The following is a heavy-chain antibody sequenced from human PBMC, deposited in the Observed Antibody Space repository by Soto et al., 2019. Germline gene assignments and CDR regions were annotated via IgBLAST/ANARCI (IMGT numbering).Heavy chain of an antibody. D-gene: IGHD3-9*01. CDR2: TYNGGSI. V-gene: IGHV4-4*02. J-gene: IGHJ6*02. CDR3: AREVSAGHLTFNYKFYGLDV. CDR1: GVSVTSKNW. Sequence: QVQLQESGPGLVKPSGTLSLTCSVSGVSVTSKNWWTWVRQSPGKGLEWIGETYNGGSINYNPSLKSRATISIDKYKNNFSLNLTSMTVADTAVYFCAREVSAGHLTFNYKFYGLDVWGQGTTVTVSS.